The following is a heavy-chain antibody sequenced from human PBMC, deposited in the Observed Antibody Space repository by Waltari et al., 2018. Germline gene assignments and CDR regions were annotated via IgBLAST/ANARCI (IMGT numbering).Heavy chain of an antibody. V-gene: IGHV4-61*02. CDR2: IYTSGST. D-gene: IGHD6-13*01. J-gene: IGHJ6*03. CDR1: GGSISSGRYY. CDR3: ARTSYSSSWYYMDV. Sequence: QVQLQESGPGLVKPSQTLSLTCTVSGGSISSGRYYWSWIRQPAGKGLEWIGRIYTSGSTNYNPSLKSRVTISVDTSKNQFSLKLSSVTAADTAVYYCARTSYSSSWYYMDVWGKGTTVTVSS.